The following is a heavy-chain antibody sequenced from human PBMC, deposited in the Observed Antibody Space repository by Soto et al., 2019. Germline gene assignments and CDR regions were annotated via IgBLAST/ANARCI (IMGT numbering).Heavy chain of an antibody. V-gene: IGHV1-3*01. D-gene: IGHD5-12*01. CDR3: ARSALLEWLNGWFDP. Sequence: ASVKVSCKASGYTFTSYAMHWVRQAPGQRLEWMGWINAGNGNTKYSQKFQGRVTITRDTSASTAYMELSSLRSEDTAVYYCARSALLEWLNGWFDPWGQGPLVTVSS. CDR1: GYTFTSYA. CDR2: INAGNGNT. J-gene: IGHJ5*02.